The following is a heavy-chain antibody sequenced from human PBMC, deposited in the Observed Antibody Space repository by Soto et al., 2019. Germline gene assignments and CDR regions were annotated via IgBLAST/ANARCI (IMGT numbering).Heavy chain of an antibody. D-gene: IGHD1-20*01. V-gene: IGHV3-30*18. J-gene: IGHJ4*02. Sequence: GGSLRLSCAASGFTFSSYGMHWVRQAPGKGLEWVAVISYDGSNKYYADSVKGRFTISRDNSKNTLYLQMNSLRAEDTAVYYCAKEQTYLTGTTLYYWGQGTLVTVSS. CDR1: GFTFSSYG. CDR3: AKEQTYLTGTTLYY. CDR2: ISYDGSNK.